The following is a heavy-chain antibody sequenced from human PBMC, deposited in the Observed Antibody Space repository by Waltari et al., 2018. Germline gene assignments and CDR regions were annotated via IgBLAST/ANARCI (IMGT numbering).Heavy chain of an antibody. J-gene: IGHJ4*02. D-gene: IGHD3-10*01. CDR3: ARDTAGRVHDY. CDR2: ISSSSSYT. Sequence: LEWVSYISSSSSYTNYADSVKGRFTISRDNAKNSLYLQMNSLRAEDTAVYYCARDTAGRVHDYWGQGTLVTVSS. V-gene: IGHV3-11*06.